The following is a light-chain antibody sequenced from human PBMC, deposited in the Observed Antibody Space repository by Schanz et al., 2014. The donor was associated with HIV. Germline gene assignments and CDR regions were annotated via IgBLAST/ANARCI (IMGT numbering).Light chain of an antibody. CDR1: QSILSSY. J-gene: IGKJ2*01. CDR2: WAS. Sequence: DIVMTQSPDSLAVSLGERATINCKSSQSILSSYLTWYQQKPGQPPKLLIYWASTRESGVPDRFSGSGSGTDFTLTISSLQAEDVAVYYCQQYYSSPYTFGQGTKLEIK. V-gene: IGKV4-1*01. CDR3: QQYYSSPYT.